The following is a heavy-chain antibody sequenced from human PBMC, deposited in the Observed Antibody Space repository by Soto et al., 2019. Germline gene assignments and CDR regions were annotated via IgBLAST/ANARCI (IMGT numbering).Heavy chain of an antibody. Sequence: GGPLRLSFAASVFPFSSYCMQWVRQAPGNRPVWVSRINSDGSITTYADSVKGRFTISRDNAKKTLYLQMNSLTAADTAVYYCARDLENCGGECSSAFDIWGQGTMVTVSS. D-gene: IGHD2-21*01. CDR3: ARDLENCGGECSSAFDI. J-gene: IGHJ3*02. CDR2: INSDGSIT. CDR1: VFPFSSYC. V-gene: IGHV3-74*01.